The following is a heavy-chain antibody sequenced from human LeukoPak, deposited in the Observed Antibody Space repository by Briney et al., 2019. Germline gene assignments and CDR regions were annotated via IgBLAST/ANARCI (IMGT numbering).Heavy chain of an antibody. CDR3: AREGYCSSTSCSYYYYGMVV. Sequence: PSETLFLTCTIPGGSIINYYWSWIRQTAGKGLEWIGRIYTNGSTNYNPSLKSRVTMSVDTSKNQFSLKLSSVTAADTAVYYCAREGYCSSTSCSYYYYGMVVWGQGTTVTVSS. J-gene: IGHJ6*02. V-gene: IGHV4-4*07. D-gene: IGHD2-2*01. CDR1: GGSIINYY. CDR2: IYTNGST.